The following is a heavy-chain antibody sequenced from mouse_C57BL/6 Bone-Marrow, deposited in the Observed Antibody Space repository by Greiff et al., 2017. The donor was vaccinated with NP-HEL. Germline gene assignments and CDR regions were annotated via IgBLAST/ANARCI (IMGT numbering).Heavy chain of an antibody. D-gene: IGHD2-4*01. CDR1: GYTFTSYW. J-gene: IGHJ3*01. CDR3: TRKGGYYDYEAWFAY. CDR2: IYPGNSDT. V-gene: IGHV1-5*01. Sequence: VQLQQSGTVLARPGASVKMSCKTSGYTFTSYWMHWVKQRPGQGLEWIGAIYPGNSDTSYNQKFKGKAKLTAVPSDSTASMALSSLTNDDSAVYYCTRKGGYYDYEAWFAYWGQGTLVTVSA.